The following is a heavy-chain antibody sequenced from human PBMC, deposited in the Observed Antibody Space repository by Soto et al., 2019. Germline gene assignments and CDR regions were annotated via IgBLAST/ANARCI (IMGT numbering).Heavy chain of an antibody. J-gene: IGHJ4*02. CDR2: ISSSSTYI. D-gene: IGHD3-10*01. Sequence: PGGSLRLSCAASGFTFSSYTMSWVRQAPGKGLEWVSSISSSSTYIYYADSVKGRFTISRDNAKNSLYLQMNSLRAEDTAVYYGAKSLRGIIIDFDCWGQGTLVTVAS. CDR3: AKSLRGIIIDFDC. CDR1: GFTFSSYT. V-gene: IGHV3-21*04.